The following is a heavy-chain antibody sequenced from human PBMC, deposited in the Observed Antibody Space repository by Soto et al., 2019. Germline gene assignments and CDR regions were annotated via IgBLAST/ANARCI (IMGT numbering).Heavy chain of an antibody. CDR2: IIPVFDKA. CDR3: ARLRRDWGDAFDL. Sequence: QVQLVQSGADVKKPGSSVKVSCKTSGGSCGSSAISWVRQAPAQGLEWMGEIIPVFDKANYPQNFQGRLTITADELTGTVFMELSSLRSEDPAVYFCARLRRDWGDAFDLWGLGTLVTVSS. CDR1: GGSCGSSA. D-gene: IGHD3-16*01. V-gene: IGHV1-69*01. J-gene: IGHJ3*01.